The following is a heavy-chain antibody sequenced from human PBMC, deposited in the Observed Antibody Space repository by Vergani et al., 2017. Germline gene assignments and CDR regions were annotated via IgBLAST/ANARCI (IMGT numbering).Heavy chain of an antibody. V-gene: IGHV4-59*01. CDR3: ARAVRGYSYGYQGGAFDI. Sequence: QVQLQESGPGLVKPSETLSLTCTVSGGSINNYCWSWIRQPPGKGLEWIGYNYHSGSNNYNPSLKSRVTIAVDTSKNQFSLQLSSVTVEDTAVYYCARAVRGYSYGYQGGAFDIWGQGTMVTVSS. J-gene: IGHJ3*02. CDR1: GGSINNYC. CDR2: NYHSGSN. D-gene: IGHD5-18*01.